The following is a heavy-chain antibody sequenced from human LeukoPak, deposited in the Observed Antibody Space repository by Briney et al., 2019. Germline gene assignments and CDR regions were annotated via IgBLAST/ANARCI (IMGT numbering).Heavy chain of an antibody. CDR3: ARHGGAFDY. J-gene: IGHJ4*02. V-gene: IGHV5-51*01. CDR1: GYSFTTSW. Sequence: GESLKISCKGSGYSFTTSWIGWVRQIPGKGLEWMGIVFPADSDARYSPSFQGQVTFSADKSISTAYLQWSSLKASASAMYYCARHGGAFDYWGQGTLVTVSS. CDR2: VFPADSDA. D-gene: IGHD4-17*01.